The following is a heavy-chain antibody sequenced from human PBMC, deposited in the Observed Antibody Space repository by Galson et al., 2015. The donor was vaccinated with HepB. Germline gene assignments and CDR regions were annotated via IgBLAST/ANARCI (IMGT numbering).Heavy chain of an antibody. D-gene: IGHD3-10*01. J-gene: IGHJ6*02. V-gene: IGHV3-23*01. CDR1: GFTFSSYA. CDR3: AKEFKLGDAVSNYYYYGMDV. CDR2: ISGSGGST. Sequence: SLRLSCAASGFTFSSYAMSWVRQAPGKGLEWVSAISGSGGSTYYADSVKGRFTISRDNSKNTLYLQMNSLRAEDTAVYYCAKEFKLGDAVSNYYYYGMDVWGQGTTVTVSS.